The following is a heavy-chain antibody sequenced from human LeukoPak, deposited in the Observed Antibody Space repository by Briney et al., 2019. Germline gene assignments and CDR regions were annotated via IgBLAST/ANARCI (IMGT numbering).Heavy chain of an antibody. J-gene: IGHJ4*02. D-gene: IGHD6-19*01. CDR2: IHSGGTT. V-gene: IGHV3-48*03. CDR3: ATDGRSSGWYGFDY. Sequence: PGGSLRLSCAASGFTFSSYEMNWVRQAPGKGLEWVSYIHSGGTTHYAHSVKGRFTISRDNARSTLYLQMNSLRAEDTAVYYCATDGRSSGWYGFDYWGQGILVTVSS. CDR1: GFTFSSYE.